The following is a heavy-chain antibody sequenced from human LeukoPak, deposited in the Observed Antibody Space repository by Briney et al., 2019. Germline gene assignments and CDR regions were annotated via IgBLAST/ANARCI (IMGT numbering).Heavy chain of an antibody. D-gene: IGHD3-16*02. CDR2: IYHSGST. Sequence: SETLSLTCTVSGYSISSGYYWGWIRQPPGRGLEWIGTIYHSGSTYYNPSLKSRVTISVDTSKNQFSLKLSSVTAADTAVYYCARYDVWGTYRAFDYWGQGTLVTVSS. CDR1: GYSISSGYY. J-gene: IGHJ4*02. CDR3: ARYDVWGTYRAFDY. V-gene: IGHV4-38-2*02.